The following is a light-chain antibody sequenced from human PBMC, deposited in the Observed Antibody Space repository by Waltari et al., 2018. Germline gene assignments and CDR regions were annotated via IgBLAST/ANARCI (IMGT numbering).Light chain of an antibody. Sequence: EIVMTQSPATLSVSPGERATLSCRASQSVSSNLAWYQQKPGQAPRLLIYGASTRATGIPARFSGSGSGTEFTLTISSLQSEDFAVYYCQFEGTFGQGTKVEIK. V-gene: IGKV3-15*01. CDR2: GAS. CDR1: QSVSSN. CDR3: QFEGT. J-gene: IGKJ1*01.